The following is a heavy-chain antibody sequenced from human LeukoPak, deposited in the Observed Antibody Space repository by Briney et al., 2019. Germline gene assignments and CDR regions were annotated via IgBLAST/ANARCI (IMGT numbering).Heavy chain of an antibody. CDR2: ISHDGSNK. CDR1: GFTFSSYA. J-gene: IGHJ3*02. Sequence: GGSLRLSCAASGFTFSSYAMHWVRQAPGKGLEWVAVISHDGSNKYYADSVKGRFTISRDNSKNTLYLQMNSLRAEDTAVYYCASLWEYYDSSGYLRNDAFDIWGQGTMVTVSS. CDR3: ASLWEYYDSSGYLRNDAFDI. D-gene: IGHD3-22*01. V-gene: IGHV3-30-3*01.